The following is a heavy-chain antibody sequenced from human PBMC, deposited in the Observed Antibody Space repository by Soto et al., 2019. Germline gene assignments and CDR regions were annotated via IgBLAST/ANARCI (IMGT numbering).Heavy chain of an antibody. J-gene: IGHJ4*02. CDR1: GGSFSGYY. V-gene: IGHV4-34*01. CDR3: ARGYNWNNAHFDY. D-gene: IGHD1-20*01. Sequence: SETLSLTCAVYGGSFSGYYWSWIRQPPGKGLEWIGEINHSGSTNYNPSLKSRVTISVDTSKNQFSLKLSSVTAADTAVYYCARGYNWNNAHFDYWGQGTLVTVSS. CDR2: INHSGST.